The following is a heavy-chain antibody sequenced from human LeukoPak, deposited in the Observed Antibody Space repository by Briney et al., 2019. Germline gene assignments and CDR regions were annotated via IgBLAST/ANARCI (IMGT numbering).Heavy chain of an antibody. Sequence: GGSLRLSCAVSGFTFSVYGMNWVRQAPGKGPEWLSHISSGGTTIYYADSVKGRFTVPRDNVENSLFLQMNSLRVDDTAVYYCVRDFEVPAAAPDYYYFYYMDVWGTGTTVTVSS. J-gene: IGHJ6*03. V-gene: IGHV3-48*04. CDR2: ISSGGTTI. CDR3: VRDFEVPAAAPDYYYFYYMDV. CDR1: GFTFSVYG. D-gene: IGHD2-2*01.